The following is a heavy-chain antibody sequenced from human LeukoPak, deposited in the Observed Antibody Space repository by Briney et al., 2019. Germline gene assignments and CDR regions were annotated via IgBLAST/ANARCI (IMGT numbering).Heavy chain of an antibody. J-gene: IGHJ4*02. CDR3: AREPLLDY. CDR1: GFTFSSYA. CDR2: ISYDGSNK. Sequence: PGGSLRLSCAASGFTFSSYAMHWVRQAPGKGLEWVAVISYDGSNKYYADSVKGRFTISRDNSKNTLYLQMNSLRAEDTAVYYCAREPLLDYWGQGTLVTVSS. V-gene: IGHV3-30-3*01.